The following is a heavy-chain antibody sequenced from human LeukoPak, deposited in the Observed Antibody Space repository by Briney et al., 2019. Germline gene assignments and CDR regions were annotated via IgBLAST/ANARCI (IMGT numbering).Heavy chain of an antibody. CDR2: ISGSGGST. D-gene: IGHD3-10*01. V-gene: IGHV3-23*01. J-gene: IGHJ4*02. Sequence: QAGGSLRLSCAASGFTFSSYAMSWVRQAPGKGLEWVSAISGSGGSTYYADSVKGRFTISRDNSKNTLYLQMNSLRAEDTAVYYCAKSTVLLWFGGVFDYWGQGTLVTVSS. CDR1: GFTFSSYA. CDR3: AKSTVLLWFGGVFDY.